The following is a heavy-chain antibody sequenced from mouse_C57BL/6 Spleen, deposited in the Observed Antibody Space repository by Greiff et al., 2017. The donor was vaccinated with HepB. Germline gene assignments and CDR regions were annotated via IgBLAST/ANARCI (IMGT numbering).Heavy chain of an antibody. CDR3: ARSGYGNPFAY. J-gene: IGHJ3*01. D-gene: IGHD2-10*02. CDR2: IYPRDGST. CDR1: GYTFTSYD. Sequence: VQRVESGPELVKPGASVKLSCKASGYTFTSYDINWVKQRPGQGLAWIGWIYPRDGSTKYNEKFKGKATLTVDTSSSTAYMELHSLTSEDSAVYFCARSGYGNPFAYWGQGTLVTVSA. V-gene: IGHV1-85*01.